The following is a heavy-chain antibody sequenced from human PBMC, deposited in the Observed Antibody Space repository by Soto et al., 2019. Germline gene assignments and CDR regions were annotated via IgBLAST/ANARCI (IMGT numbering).Heavy chain of an antibody. V-gene: IGHV1-18*01. CDR2: ISAYNGNT. J-gene: IGHJ3*02. D-gene: IGHD4-17*01. Sequence: GASLKVSCKASGYTFTSYGISWVRQAPGQGLEWMGWISAYNGNTNYAQKLQGRVTMTTDTSTSTAYMELRSLRSDDTAVYYCALQKYGGGAFDIWGQGTMVPVSS. CDR3: ALQKYGGGAFDI. CDR1: GYTFTSYG.